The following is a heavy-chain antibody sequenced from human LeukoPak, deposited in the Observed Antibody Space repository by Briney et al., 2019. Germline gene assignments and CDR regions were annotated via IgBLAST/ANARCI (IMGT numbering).Heavy chain of an antibody. CDR1: GGSISSYY. CDR2: IYYSGST. CDR3: AGNMVRGVFDAFDI. V-gene: IGHV4-59*08. J-gene: IGHJ3*02. D-gene: IGHD3-10*01. Sequence: SETLSLTCTVSGGSISSYYWSWIRQPPGKGLEWIGYIYYSGSTNYNPSLKSRVTIPVDTSKNQFSLKLSSVTAADTAVYYCAGNMVRGVFDAFDIWGQGTMVTVSS.